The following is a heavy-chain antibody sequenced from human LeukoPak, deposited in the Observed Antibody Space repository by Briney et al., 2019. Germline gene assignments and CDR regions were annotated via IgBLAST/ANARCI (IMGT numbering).Heavy chain of an antibody. D-gene: IGHD3-3*01. Sequence: PGESLRLSCAASGFTFSSYAMSWVRQAPGKGLEWVSAISGSGGSSYYADSVKGRFTISRDNSKNTLYLQMNSLRAEDTAVYYCAKARLEWLLRPFDYWGQGTLVTVSS. CDR3: AKARLEWLLRPFDY. J-gene: IGHJ4*02. CDR2: ISGSGGSS. CDR1: GFTFSSYA. V-gene: IGHV3-23*01.